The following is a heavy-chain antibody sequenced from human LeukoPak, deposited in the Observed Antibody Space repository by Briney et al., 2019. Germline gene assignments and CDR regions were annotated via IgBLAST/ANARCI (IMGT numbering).Heavy chain of an antibody. D-gene: IGHD3-10*01. V-gene: IGHV3-30*18. J-gene: IGHJ4*02. CDR3: AKGRRITMVRGAEFDY. Sequence: GGSLRLSCAASGFTFSSYGMHWVRQAPGKGLEWVAVISYDGSNKYYADSVKGRFTISRDNSKNTLYLQMNSLRAEDTAVYYCAKGRRITMVRGAEFDYWGQGTLVTVSS. CDR2: ISYDGSNK. CDR1: GFTFSSYG.